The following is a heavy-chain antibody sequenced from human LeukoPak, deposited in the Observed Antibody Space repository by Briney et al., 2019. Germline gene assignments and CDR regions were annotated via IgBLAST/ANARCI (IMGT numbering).Heavy chain of an antibody. Sequence: SVKVSCKASGGTFSSYAISWVRQAPGQGLEWMGGIIPIFGTANYAQKFQGRVTITTDESTSTAYMELSSLRSDDTAVYYCGRTYGSGSYYVGLGDYWGQGTLVTVSS. V-gene: IGHV1-69*05. CDR2: IIPIFGTA. CDR1: GGTFSSYA. D-gene: IGHD3-10*01. CDR3: GRTYGSGSYYVGLGDY. J-gene: IGHJ4*02.